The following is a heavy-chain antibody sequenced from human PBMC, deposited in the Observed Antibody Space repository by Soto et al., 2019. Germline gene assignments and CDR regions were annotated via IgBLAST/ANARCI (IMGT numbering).Heavy chain of an antibody. V-gene: IGHV1-69*04. Sequence: GASVKVSCNASGGTFSSYTISWVRQAPGQGLEWMGRIIPILGIANYAQKFQGRVTITADKSTSTAYMELSSLRSEDTAVYYCARDLDYYGSGSYYLYYYGMDVWGQGTTVTVSS. CDR2: IIPILGIA. CDR1: GGTFSSYT. D-gene: IGHD3-10*01. J-gene: IGHJ6*02. CDR3: ARDLDYYGSGSYYLYYYGMDV.